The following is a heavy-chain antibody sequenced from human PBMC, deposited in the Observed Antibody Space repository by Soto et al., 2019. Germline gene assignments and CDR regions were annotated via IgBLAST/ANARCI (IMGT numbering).Heavy chain of an antibody. D-gene: IGHD2-8*01. CDR3: ARDLNPRQEMLYALLGY. CDR2: ISGSSRMI. V-gene: IGHV3-48*01. Sequence: VQLVESGGGLVQPGGSLRLSCAASGFTFSSYSMNWVRQAPGKGLGWVSYISGSSRMIYYADSVKGRFTISRDNAKNSLYLQMNSLRAEDTAVYYCARDLNPRQEMLYALLGYWGQGTLVTVSS. CDR1: GFTFSSYS. J-gene: IGHJ4*02.